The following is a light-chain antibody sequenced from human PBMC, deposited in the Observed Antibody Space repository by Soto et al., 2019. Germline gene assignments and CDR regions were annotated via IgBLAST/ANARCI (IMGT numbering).Light chain of an antibody. V-gene: IGKV1-5*01. CDR1: QSVNHW. CDR3: QQYNSYWT. Sequence: IQMTQYPSTLSASIGERVTISCRASQSVNHWLAWYQRKPGKAPKLLIHDASTLESGIPSRFSGSGSGTEFTLTISSLQPDDFATYYFQQYNSYWTFGQGTKVEIK. J-gene: IGKJ1*01. CDR2: DAS.